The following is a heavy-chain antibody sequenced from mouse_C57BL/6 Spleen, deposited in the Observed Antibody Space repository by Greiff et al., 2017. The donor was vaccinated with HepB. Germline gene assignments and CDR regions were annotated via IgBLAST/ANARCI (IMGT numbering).Heavy chain of an antibody. Sequence: EVKLQESGGGLVKPGGSLKLSCAASGFTFSSYAMSWVRQTPEKRLEWVATISDGGSYTYYPDNVKGRFTISRDNAKNNLYLQMSHLKSEDTAMYYCARDGANFWFAYWGQGTLVTVSA. CDR1: GFTFSSYA. CDR2: ISDGGSYT. CDR3: ARDGANFWFAY. J-gene: IGHJ3*01. D-gene: IGHD3-1*01. V-gene: IGHV5-4*01.